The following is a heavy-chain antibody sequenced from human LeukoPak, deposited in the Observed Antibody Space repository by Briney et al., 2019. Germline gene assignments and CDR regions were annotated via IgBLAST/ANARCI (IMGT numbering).Heavy chain of an antibody. D-gene: IGHD6-19*01. CDR1: GGSISSSYYY. Sequence: SETLSLTCTVSGGSISSSYYYWGWIRQPPGKGLEWIGSIYYSGSTYYNPSLKSRVTISVDTSKNQFSLKLSSVTAADTAVYYCARQALSAGYSSGWYPYYFDYWGQGTLVTVSS. V-gene: IGHV4-39*01. CDR3: ARQALSAGYSSGWYPYYFDY. J-gene: IGHJ4*02. CDR2: IYYSGST.